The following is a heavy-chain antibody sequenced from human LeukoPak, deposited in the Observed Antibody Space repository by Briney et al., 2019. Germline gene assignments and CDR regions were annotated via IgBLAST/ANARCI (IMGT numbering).Heavy chain of an antibody. V-gene: IGHV1-18*01. CDR1: GYTFPSYG. J-gene: IGHJ6*03. Sequence: ASVKVSCKAAGYTFPSYGSSWVRQAPGQGVEWMGWISAYNGNTNYAQKLQGRDTMTTDASTSTAYMQMRSLRSDDTAVYYCAGNLGYSYGWGYYYYMDVWGKGTTVTVSS. CDR3: AGNLGYSYGWGYYYYMDV. D-gene: IGHD5-18*01. CDR2: ISAYNGNT.